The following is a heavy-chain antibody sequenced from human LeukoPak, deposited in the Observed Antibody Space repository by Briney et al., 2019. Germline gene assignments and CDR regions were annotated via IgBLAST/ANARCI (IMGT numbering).Heavy chain of an antibody. J-gene: IGHJ4*02. V-gene: IGHV3-7*01. CDR3: ARQPVGFWSGYYQYYFDH. D-gene: IGHD3-3*01. CDR2: IKQDGSDE. CDR1: GFTLSSTW. Sequence: GGSLRLSYAASGFTLSSTWMSWVRQAPGKGPEWVANIKQDGSDEYYLDSVKGRFIISRDNGKNSLYLQMSTLTTEDTAVYYCARQPVGFWSGYYQYYFDHWGQGVLVTVSS.